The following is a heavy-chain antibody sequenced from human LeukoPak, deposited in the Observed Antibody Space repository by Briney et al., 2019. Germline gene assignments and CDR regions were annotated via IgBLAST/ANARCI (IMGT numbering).Heavy chain of an antibody. D-gene: IGHD4-11*01. CDR1: GGSFSGYY. CDR2: INHSGST. CDR3: ARVNYVSSRTDY. V-gene: IGHV4-34*01. Sequence: KPSETLSLTCAVYGGSFSGYYWSWIRQPPGKGLEWNGEINHSGSTNYNPSLKSLVTISVDTSKTQFSLKLNSVTAADTAVYYCARVNYVSSRTDYWGQGTLVTVSS. J-gene: IGHJ4*02.